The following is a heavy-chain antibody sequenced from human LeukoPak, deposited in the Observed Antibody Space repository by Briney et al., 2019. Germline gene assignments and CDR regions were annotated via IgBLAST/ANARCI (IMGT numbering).Heavy chain of an antibody. CDR1: GFTFSSHS. D-gene: IGHD3-22*01. CDR2: ISSSSSYI. V-gene: IGHV3-21*01. J-gene: IGHJ4*02. CDR3: ARDDSSGYYYTN. Sequence: GGSLRLSCAASGFTFSSHSMNWVRQAPGKGLEWVSSISSSSSYIYYADSVKGRFTISRDNAKNSLYLQMNSLRAEDTAVYYCARDDSSGYYYTNWGQGTLVTVSS.